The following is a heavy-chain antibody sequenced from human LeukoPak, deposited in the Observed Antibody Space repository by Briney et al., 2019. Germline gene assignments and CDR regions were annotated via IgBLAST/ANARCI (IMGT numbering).Heavy chain of an antibody. CDR2: ISSSSSTI. CDR1: GFTFSSYS. CDR3: ARLVIPSWFDP. Sequence: PGGSLRLSCAASGFTFSSYSMNWVRQAPGKGLEWVSYISSSSSTIYYADSVKGRFTISRDNAKNSLYLQMNSPRAEDTAVYYCARLVIPSWFDPWGQGALVTVSS. V-gene: IGHV3-48*04. D-gene: IGHD2-21*01. J-gene: IGHJ5*02.